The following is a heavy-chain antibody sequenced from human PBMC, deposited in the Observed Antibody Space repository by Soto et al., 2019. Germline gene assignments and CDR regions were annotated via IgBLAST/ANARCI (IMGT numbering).Heavy chain of an antibody. J-gene: IGHJ6*02. V-gene: IGHV1-69*13. CDR2: IIPIFGTA. D-gene: IGHD3-16*01. CDR3: ARSFSHDYRHYCSYGIDV. Sequence: GAPVKVSCKASGGTFSSYAISWVRQPPGQGLEWMGGIIPIFGTANYAQKFQGRVTITADESTSTAYMELSSLRSEDTAVYYCARSFSHDYRHYCSYGIDVWGQGTTVTVSS. CDR1: GGTFSSYA.